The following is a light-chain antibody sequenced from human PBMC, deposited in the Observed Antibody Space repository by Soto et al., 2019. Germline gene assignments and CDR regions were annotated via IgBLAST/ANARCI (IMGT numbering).Light chain of an antibody. CDR2: GAS. J-gene: IGKJ5*01. CDR3: QQYNNWPIT. Sequence: EVVLTPSPDILSLSPCERATLSSPASETVTSNYLAWYQQKPGQAPRLLIYGASTRATGIPARFSGSGSGTEFTLTISSLQSEDFAVYYCQQYNNWPITFGQGTRLEIK. CDR1: ETVTSN. V-gene: IGKV3-15*01.